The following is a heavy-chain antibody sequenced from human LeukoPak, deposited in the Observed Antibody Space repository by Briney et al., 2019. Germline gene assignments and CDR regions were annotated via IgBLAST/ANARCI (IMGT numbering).Heavy chain of an antibody. CDR1: GYTFTEYA. V-gene: IGHV1-3*01. J-gene: IGHJ4*02. Sequence: ASVKVSCKASGYTFTEYAMHWVRQAPGQRLEWMGWVNAGNGKTKYSEKFQGRVTITRDTTASTVYMEVSSLRFEDTAVYYCAKGIWVSGSYYFDYWGQGTLVTVS. CDR2: VNAGNGKT. CDR3: AKGIWVSGSYYFDY. D-gene: IGHD3-10*01.